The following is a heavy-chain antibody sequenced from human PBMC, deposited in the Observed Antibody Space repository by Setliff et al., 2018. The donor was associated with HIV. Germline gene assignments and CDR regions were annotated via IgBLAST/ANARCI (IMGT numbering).Heavy chain of an antibody. Sequence: SETLSLTCTVSGYSTSSGYYWGWIRQPPGKGLEWIGTIYHNGRTTYSPSLKSRLTISVDTSNNQFSLKLSSVIAADTAVYYCARVGYSRTSYAMDVWGQGTTVTVSS. CDR3: ARVGYSRTSYAMDV. J-gene: IGHJ6*02. CDR2: IYHNGRT. CDR1: GYSTSSGYY. V-gene: IGHV4-38-2*02. D-gene: IGHD5-12*01.